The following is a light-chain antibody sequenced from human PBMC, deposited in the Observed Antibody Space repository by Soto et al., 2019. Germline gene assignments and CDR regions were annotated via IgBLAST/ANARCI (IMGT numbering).Light chain of an antibody. CDR1: QTISSW. CDR3: QQYYTYST. V-gene: IGKV1-5*01. CDR2: GAS. Sequence: DIQITQSPSTLSGSVGDRVTITCRASQTISSWLAWYQQKPGKAPKLLISGASNLESGVPSRFSGSGSGTEFTLTISSLQPDDFSSYYCQQYYTYSTFGQGTKVDIK. J-gene: IGKJ1*01.